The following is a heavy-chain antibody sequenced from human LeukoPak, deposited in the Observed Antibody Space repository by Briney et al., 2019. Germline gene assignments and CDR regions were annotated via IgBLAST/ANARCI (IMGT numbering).Heavy chain of an antibody. CDR3: ARVKGDYYDSSGYYYEDGY. CDR1: GYTFTSYG. D-gene: IGHD3-22*01. J-gene: IGHJ4*02. V-gene: IGHV1-18*01. Sequence: GASVKVSCKASGYTFTSYGISWVRQAPGQGLEWMGWISAYNGNTNYAQKLQGRVNMTTDTSTRTAYMELRSMRSDDTAVYYCARVKGDYYDSSGYYYEDGYWGQGTLVTVSS. CDR2: ISAYNGNT.